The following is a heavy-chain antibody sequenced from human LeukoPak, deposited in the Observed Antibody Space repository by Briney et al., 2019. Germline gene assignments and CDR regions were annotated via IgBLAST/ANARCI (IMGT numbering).Heavy chain of an antibody. CDR1: GGSISSSSYY. D-gene: IGHD1-1*01. Sequence: PSETLSLTCTVSGGSISSSSYYWGWIRQSPGKELEWIGSIFYSGSTYYNPSLKSRVTISVDTSKNQFSLKLNSVTAADTAVYYCASEQLVPFYYFDYWGQGTLVTVSS. J-gene: IGHJ4*02. CDR2: IFYSGST. CDR3: ASEQLVPFYYFDY. V-gene: IGHV4-39*01.